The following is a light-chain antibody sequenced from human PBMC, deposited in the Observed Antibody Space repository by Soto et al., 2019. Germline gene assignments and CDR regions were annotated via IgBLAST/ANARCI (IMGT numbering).Light chain of an antibody. V-gene: IGLV2-23*01. CDR3: CSYAGSSTLV. CDR2: EDS. CDR1: SSDVGSYNL. Sequence: QSALTQPASVSGSPGQSITISCTGTSSDVGSYNLVSWHQQHPGNAPKLMIYEDSKRPSGISNRFSGSNSGNTASLTISGLQAEDEADYYCCSYAGSSTLVFGGGTKVTVL. J-gene: IGLJ2*01.